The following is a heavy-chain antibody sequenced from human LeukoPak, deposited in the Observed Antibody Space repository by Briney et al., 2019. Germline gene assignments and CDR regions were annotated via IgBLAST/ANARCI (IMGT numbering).Heavy chain of an antibody. Sequence: PGGSLRISCAASGFTFSSYGMHWVRQAPGKGLEWVAFIRYDGSNKYYADSVKGRFTISRDNSKNTLYLQMNSLRAEDTAVYYCAKGGDSGYDYRWGQGTLVTVSS. V-gene: IGHV3-30*02. D-gene: IGHD5-12*01. CDR3: AKGGDSGYDYR. CDR1: GFTFSSYG. J-gene: IGHJ5*02. CDR2: IRYDGSNK.